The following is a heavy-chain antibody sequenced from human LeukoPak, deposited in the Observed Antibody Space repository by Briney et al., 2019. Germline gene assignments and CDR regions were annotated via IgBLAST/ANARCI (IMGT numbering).Heavy chain of an antibody. CDR3: ATDRTRYDYGDDPPVDY. J-gene: IGHJ4*02. D-gene: IGHD4-17*01. Sequence: SETLPLTCTVSSGSISTSNYYWGWVRQPPGKALEWIGNIFYSGSTYYSPSLKSRVTISVDTSKNQFSLKLNSVTAADTAVYLCATDRTRYDYGDDPPVDYWGQGILVTVSS. CDR1: SGSISTSNYY. CDR2: IFYSGST. V-gene: IGHV4-39*07.